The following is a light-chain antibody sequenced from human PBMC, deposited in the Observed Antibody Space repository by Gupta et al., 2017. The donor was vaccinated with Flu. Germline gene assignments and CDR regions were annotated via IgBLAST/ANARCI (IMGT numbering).Light chain of an antibody. V-gene: IGKV1-12*01. CDR3: QQANSVPPSLT. CDR1: QDISNW. Sequence: DIQMTQSPSSVSASVGDRVTITCRASQDISNWLAWYQQKPGKAPKLLIYAASNLQSDVPSRFSGSGAGTHFTLTISSLQPEDFATYYCQQANSVPPSLTFGQGTKV. J-gene: IGKJ2*01. CDR2: AAS.